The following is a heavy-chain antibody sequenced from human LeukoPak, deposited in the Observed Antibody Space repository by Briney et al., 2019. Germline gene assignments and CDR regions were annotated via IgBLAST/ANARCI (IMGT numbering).Heavy chain of an antibody. CDR3: ARGLYSSSP. Sequence: GGSLRLSCAASGFTFSNYAMNWVRQAPGKGLEWVSAISASGGSTYYADSVKGRFTISRDNSKNTLYLQVNSLRAEDTAVYYCARGLYSSSPWGQGILVTVSS. J-gene: IGHJ4*02. V-gene: IGHV3-23*01. D-gene: IGHD6-6*01. CDR2: ISASGGST. CDR1: GFTFSNYA.